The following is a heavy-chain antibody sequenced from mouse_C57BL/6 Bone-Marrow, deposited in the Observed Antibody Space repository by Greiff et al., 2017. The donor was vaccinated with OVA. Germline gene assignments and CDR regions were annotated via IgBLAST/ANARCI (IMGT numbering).Heavy chain of an antibody. CDR3: ARSPYYYDSSGGFAY. D-gene: IGHD1-1*01. CDR2: ISYDGSN. V-gene: IGHV3-6*01. J-gene: IGHJ3*01. Sequence: ESGPGLVKPSQSLSLPCSVTGYSITSGYYWNWIRQFPGNKLEWMGYISYDGSNNYNPSLKNRISITRDTSKNQFFLKLNSVTTEDTATYYCARSPYYYDSSGGFAYWGQGTLVTVSA. CDR1: GYSITSGYY.